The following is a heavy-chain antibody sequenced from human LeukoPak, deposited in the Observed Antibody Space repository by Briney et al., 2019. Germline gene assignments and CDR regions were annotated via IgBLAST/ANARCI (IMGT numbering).Heavy chain of an antibody. D-gene: IGHD2/OR15-2a*01. V-gene: IGHV3-74*03. Sequence: GGSLRLSCAASGFSFSSYWMHWVRQAPGKGLVWVARISPDGSSALSADSVRGRFTISRDNADNTLYLQLNSLRAEDTAVYYCARVSFCPRCHFDYWGQGTLVTVTS. J-gene: IGHJ4*02. CDR2: ISPDGSSA. CDR3: ARVSFCPRCHFDY. CDR1: GFSFSSYW.